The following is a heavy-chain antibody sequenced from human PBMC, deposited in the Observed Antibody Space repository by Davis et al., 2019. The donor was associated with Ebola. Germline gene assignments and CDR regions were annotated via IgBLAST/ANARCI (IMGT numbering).Heavy chain of an antibody. CDR1: GYSFTSYW. CDR2: IYPGESAT. CDR3: ARLQVGNYYGMDV. V-gene: IGHV5-51*01. J-gene: IGHJ6*02. Sequence: GESLKISCTASGYSFTSYWIGWVRQTPGKGLEWMGIIYPGESATRYSPSFQGQVTISADKSISTAYLQWSSLKASDTAMYYCARLQVGNYYGMDVWGQGTTVTVSS. D-gene: IGHD3-10*01.